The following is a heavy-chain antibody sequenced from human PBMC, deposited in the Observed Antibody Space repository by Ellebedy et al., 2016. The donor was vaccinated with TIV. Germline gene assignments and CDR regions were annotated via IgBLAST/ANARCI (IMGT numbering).Heavy chain of an antibody. CDR1: GGTFSSYA. V-gene: IGHV1-18*01. J-gene: IGHJ6*02. Sequence: AASVKVSCKASGGTFSSYAISWVRQAPGQGLEWMGWISAYNGNTNYAQKLQGRVTMTTDTSTSTAYMELRSLRSDDTAVYYCARFGNCSSTSCYADYYYYYGMDVWGQGTTVTVSS. D-gene: IGHD2-2*01. CDR2: ISAYNGNT. CDR3: ARFGNCSSTSCYADYYYYYGMDV.